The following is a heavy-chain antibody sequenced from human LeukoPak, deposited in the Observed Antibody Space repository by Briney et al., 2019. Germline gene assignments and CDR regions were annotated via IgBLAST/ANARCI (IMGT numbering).Heavy chain of an antibody. D-gene: IGHD4-17*01. V-gene: IGHV3-30-3*01. CDR1: GFTFSSYA. CDR3: AGEPRRFMTTVTTAWFDP. CDR2: ISYDGSNK. J-gene: IGHJ5*02. Sequence: GGSLRLSCAASGFTFSSYAMHWVRQAPGKGLEWVAVISYDGSNKYYADSVKGRFTISRDNSKNTLYLQMNSLRAEDTAVYYCAGEPRRFMTTVTTAWFDPWGQGTLVTVSS.